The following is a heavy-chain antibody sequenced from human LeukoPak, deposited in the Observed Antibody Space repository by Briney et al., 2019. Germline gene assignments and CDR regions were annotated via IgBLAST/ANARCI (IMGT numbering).Heavy chain of an antibody. J-gene: IGHJ3*02. CDR1: GFTFSSYW. V-gene: IGHV3-74*01. CDR2: LNSDGSST. Sequence: GGSLRLSCAASGFTFSSYWMHWVRPAPGKGLGSVSRLNSDGSSTSYADSVKGRFTISRDNAKNTLYLQMNSLRAEDTAEYYCARDGSYGGGAFDIWGQGTMVTVSS. D-gene: IGHD4-23*01. CDR3: ARDGSYGGGAFDI.